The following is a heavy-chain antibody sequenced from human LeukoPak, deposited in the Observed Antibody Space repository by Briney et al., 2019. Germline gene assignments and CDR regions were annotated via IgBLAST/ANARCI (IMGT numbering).Heavy chain of an antibody. D-gene: IGHD6-19*01. Sequence: SETLSLTCAVYGGSFSGYYWGWIRQPPGQGLEWLGEIDHSGSTNCNPSLKSRVTISVDTSKNQFSLKLSSVTAADTAVYYCARVQVGQWLVPDHWGQGTLVTVSS. V-gene: IGHV4-34*01. J-gene: IGHJ4*02. CDR2: IDHSGST. CDR3: ARVQVGQWLVPDH. CDR1: GGSFSGYY.